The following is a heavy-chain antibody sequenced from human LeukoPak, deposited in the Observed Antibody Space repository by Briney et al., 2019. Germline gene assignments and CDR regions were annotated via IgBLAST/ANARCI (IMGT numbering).Heavy chain of an antibody. Sequence: ASVKVSCKASGYTFTGYYMHWVRQAPGQGLEWMGWINPNSGGTNYAQKFQGRVTMTRDTSISTAYMELGRLRSDDTAVYYCARDPYDILTGYAFDIWGQGTMVTVSS. CDR2: INPNSGGT. CDR1: GYTFTGYY. CDR3: ARDPYDILTGYAFDI. V-gene: IGHV1-2*02. D-gene: IGHD3-9*01. J-gene: IGHJ3*02.